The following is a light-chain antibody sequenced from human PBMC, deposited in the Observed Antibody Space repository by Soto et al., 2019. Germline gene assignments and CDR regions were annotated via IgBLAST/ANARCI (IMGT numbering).Light chain of an antibody. Sequence: QSALTQPASVSGSPGQSIAISCTGTSSDVGAYDFVSWYQQHPDKAPKLLIYEVSNRPSGVSDRFSGSKSVNTATLTISGLQAEDEADYYCSSHTHSNTRVFGTGTKVTVL. V-gene: IGLV2-14*03. CDR3: SSHTHSNTRV. J-gene: IGLJ1*01. CDR1: SSDVGAYDF. CDR2: EVS.